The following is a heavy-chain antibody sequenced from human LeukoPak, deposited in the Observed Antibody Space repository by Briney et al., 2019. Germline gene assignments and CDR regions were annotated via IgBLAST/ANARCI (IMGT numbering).Heavy chain of an antibody. CDR3: ARGGPWFDP. J-gene: IGHJ5*02. CDR2: IYYSGST. Sequence: SETLSLTCNVSGGSLNPYYWSYIRQSPGKGLEWIGYIYYSGSTNYNPSLKSRVTISVDTSKNQFSLKLSSVTAADTAVYYCARGGPWFDPWGQGTLVTVSS. CDR1: GGSLNPYY. V-gene: IGHV4-59*01.